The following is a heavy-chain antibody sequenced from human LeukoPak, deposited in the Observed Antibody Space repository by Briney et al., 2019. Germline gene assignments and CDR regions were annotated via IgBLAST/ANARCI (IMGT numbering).Heavy chain of an antibody. D-gene: IGHD2-2*01. CDR3: AKVGLGYCTSINCRPFDY. V-gene: IGHV3-30*02. CDR2: IRDDGINK. J-gene: IGHJ4*02. CDR1: GFTFSSSA. Sequence: GGSLRLSCAASGFTFSSSAMHWVRQASDKGLEGVAFIRDDGINKYYTDSVKGRFTISRDNSKNTLYLQMNSLRVEDTAVYYCAKVGLGYCTSINCRPFDYWGQGALVTVSS.